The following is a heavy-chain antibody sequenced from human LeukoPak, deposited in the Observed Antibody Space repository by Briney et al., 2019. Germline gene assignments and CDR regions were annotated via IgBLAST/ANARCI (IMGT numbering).Heavy chain of an antibody. Sequence: PSETLSLTCTVSGGSTTDYFWSWIRQPAGKGLEWIGRIYSSGSTNYNASLKSRVTMSVDTSKNQFSLKLSSVTAADTAVYYCARESGLRDFDYWGQGTLVTVPS. J-gene: IGHJ4*02. V-gene: IGHV4-4*07. D-gene: IGHD4/OR15-4a*01. CDR1: GGSTTDYF. CDR2: IYSSGST. CDR3: ARESGLRDFDY.